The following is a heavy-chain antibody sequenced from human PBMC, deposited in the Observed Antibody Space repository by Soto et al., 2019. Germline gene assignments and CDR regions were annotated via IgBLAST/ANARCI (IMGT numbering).Heavy chain of an antibody. CDR3: AKTPGIAAYNDY. CDR2: IKSKTDGGTS. D-gene: IGHD6-25*01. Sequence: GGSLRLSCAASGFTFSNAWINWVRQAPGKGLEWVGRIKSKTDGGTSYYADSVKGRFTISRDNSKNTLYLQMNSLRAEDTAVYYCAKTPGIAAYNDYWGQGTQVTVSS. V-gene: IGHV3-15*07. CDR1: GFTFSNAW. J-gene: IGHJ4*02.